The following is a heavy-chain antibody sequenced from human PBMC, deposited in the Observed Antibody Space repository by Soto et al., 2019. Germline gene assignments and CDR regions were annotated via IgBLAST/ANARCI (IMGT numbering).Heavy chain of an antibody. CDR3: ATSEGRDGYSFDY. J-gene: IGHJ4*02. CDR1: GYTFTSYD. CDR2: MNPNSGNT. V-gene: IGHV1-8*01. D-gene: IGHD5-12*01. Sequence: GASVKVSCKASGYTFTSYDINWVRQATGQGLEWMGWMNPNSGNTGYAQKFQGRVTMTRNTSISTAYMELSSLRSEDTAVYYCATSEGRDGYSFDYWGPGTLVTVSS.